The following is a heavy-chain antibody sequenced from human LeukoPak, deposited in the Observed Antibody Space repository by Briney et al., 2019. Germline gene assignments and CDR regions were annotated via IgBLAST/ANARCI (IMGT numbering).Heavy chain of an antibody. CDR1: GYSFTDYY. CDR3: ARGGHYYSYSMDV. CDR2: INPDSGGK. Sequence: ASVKVSCKASGYSFTDYYMHWVRQAPGQGLESMGWINPDSGGKNYPQKFQGRVTMTRDTSISIAYMELSRLRSDDTAVYYCARGGHYYSYSMDVWGKGTTVTVS. J-gene: IGHJ6*03. V-gene: IGHV1-2*02.